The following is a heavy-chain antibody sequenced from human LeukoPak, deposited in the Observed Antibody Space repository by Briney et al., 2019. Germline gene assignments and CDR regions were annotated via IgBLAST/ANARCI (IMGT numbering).Heavy chain of an antibody. CDR2: INSDGSST. CDR1: GFTFSSYW. CDR3: ARDRSDYYGSGRFDP. V-gene: IGHV3-74*01. Sequence: GGSLRLSCAASGFTFSSYWMHWVRQAPGKGLVWVSRINSDGSSTSYADSVKGRFTISRDNAKNTLYLKMNSLRDEATAVYYCARDRSDYYGSGRFDPWGQGTLVTVSS. J-gene: IGHJ5*02. D-gene: IGHD3-10*01.